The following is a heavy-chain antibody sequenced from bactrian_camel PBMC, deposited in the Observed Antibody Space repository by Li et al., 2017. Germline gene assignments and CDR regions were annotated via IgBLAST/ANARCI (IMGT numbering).Heavy chain of an antibody. V-gene: IGHV3S1*01. CDR2: IISNGGST. Sequence: HVQLVESGGGLVQPGGSLRLSCAASGFTFSSYWMYWVRQAPGKGLEWVSTIISNGGSTYYADSVKGRFTISRDDAKNTLYLQMNSLKPEDTAVYYCVGQRDTGYWGQGTQVTVS. CDR3: VGQRDTGY. CDR1: GFTFSSYW. J-gene: IGHJ6*01.